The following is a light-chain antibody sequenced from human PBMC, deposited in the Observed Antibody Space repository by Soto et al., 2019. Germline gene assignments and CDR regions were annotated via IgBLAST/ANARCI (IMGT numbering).Light chain of an antibody. CDR1: QRVSSY. J-gene: IGKJ2*01. CDR3: QQRSNWPPYT. Sequence: EIVLTQCPATLSLSPGERATLSCRASQRVSSYLAWYQQKPGQAPRLLIYDASNRATGIPARFSGSGSGTDFTLTISSLEPEDFAVYYCQQRSNWPPYTFGQGTKLEIK. CDR2: DAS. V-gene: IGKV3-11*01.